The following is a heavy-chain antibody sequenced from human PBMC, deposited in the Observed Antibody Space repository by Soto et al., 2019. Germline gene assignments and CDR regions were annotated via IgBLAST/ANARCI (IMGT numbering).Heavy chain of an antibody. D-gene: IGHD5-18*01. CDR2: IYYSGST. J-gene: IGHJ6*02. CDR3: ARAGYSFYYYYGMDV. Sequence: SETLSLTCTVSGGSISSYYWSWIRQPPGKGLEWIGYIYYSGSTNYNPSLKSRVTISVDTSKNQFSLKLSSVTAADTAVYYCARAGYSFYYYYGMDVWGQGTTVTVSS. V-gene: IGHV4-59*01. CDR1: GGSISSYY.